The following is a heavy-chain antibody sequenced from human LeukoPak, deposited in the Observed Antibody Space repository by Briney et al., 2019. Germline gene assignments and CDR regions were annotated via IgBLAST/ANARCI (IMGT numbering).Heavy chain of an antibody. Sequence: PSESLSLTCTVSGGSISRYFWSWVRQPAGKGLEWIGRIYSSGSTNYNPSLKSRVTMSVDTSKNQFSLKLSSVTAADTSVYYCAIDAELQIFDHWGQGTLVTVSS. D-gene: IGHD4-23*01. CDR1: GGSISRYF. CDR2: IYSSGST. CDR3: AIDAELQIFDH. V-gene: IGHV4-4*07. J-gene: IGHJ4*02.